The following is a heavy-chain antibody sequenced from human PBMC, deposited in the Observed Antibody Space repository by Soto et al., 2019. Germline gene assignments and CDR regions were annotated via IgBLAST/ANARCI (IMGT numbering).Heavy chain of an antibody. CDR1: GGSISSYY. J-gene: IGHJ4*02. Sequence: PSETLSLTCTVSGGSISSYYWSWIRQPPGKGLEWIGYIYYSGSTNYNPSLKSRVTISVDTSKNQFSLKLSSVTAADTAVYYCARVLDYGSGSYFDYWGQGTLVTVSS. V-gene: IGHV4-59*01. CDR2: IYYSGST. D-gene: IGHD3-10*01. CDR3: ARVLDYGSGSYFDY.